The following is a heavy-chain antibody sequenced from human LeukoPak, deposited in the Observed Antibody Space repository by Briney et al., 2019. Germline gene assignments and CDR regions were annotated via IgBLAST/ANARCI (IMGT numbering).Heavy chain of an antibody. CDR2: IFGSGGSP. Sequence: GGSLRLSCEASGFTFGSFAMYWVRQAPGKGLDWIAGIFGSGGSPHYADSVKGRFAISRDNSKNTVYLQINSLRAEDTAVYYCGKTTAGYSSGQKPAWPVDYWGQGTLVTVSS. D-gene: IGHD5-18*01. CDR3: GKTTAGYSSGQKPAWPVDY. V-gene: IGHV3-23*01. CDR1: GFTFGSFA. J-gene: IGHJ4*02.